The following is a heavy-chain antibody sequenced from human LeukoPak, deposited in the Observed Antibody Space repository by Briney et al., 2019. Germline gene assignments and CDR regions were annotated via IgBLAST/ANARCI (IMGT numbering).Heavy chain of an antibody. CDR2: ISAYNGNT. V-gene: IGHV1-18*04. D-gene: IGHD2-2*01. Sequence: ASVKVSCKASGYAFTSYYMHWVRQAPGQGLEWMGWISAYNGNTNYAQKLQGRVTMTTDTSTSTAYMELRSLRSDDTAVYYCAREFPQVGFDYWGQGTLVTVSS. CDR3: AREFPQVGFDY. CDR1: GYAFTSYY. J-gene: IGHJ4*02.